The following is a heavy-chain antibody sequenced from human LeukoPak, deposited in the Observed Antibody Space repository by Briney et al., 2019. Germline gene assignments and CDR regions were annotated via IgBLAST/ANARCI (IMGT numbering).Heavy chain of an antibody. V-gene: IGHV3-30-3*01. Sequence: GGSLRLSCAASGFTFSTYAIHWVRQAPGKGLEWVAVISDDGSTKYYADSVKGRFTISRDNSKNMLYLQMNSLRAEDAAVYYCARDLIAVTGTGFWFDPGAREPWSPSPQ. D-gene: IGHD6-19*01. CDR2: ISDDGSTK. CDR3: ARDLIAVTGTGFWFDP. J-gene: IGHJ5*02. CDR1: GFTFSTYA.